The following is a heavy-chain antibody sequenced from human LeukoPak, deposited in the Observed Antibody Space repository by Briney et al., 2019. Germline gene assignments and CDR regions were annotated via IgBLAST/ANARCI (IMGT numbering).Heavy chain of an antibody. D-gene: IGHD3-10*01. CDR1: GYTFTSYG. J-gene: IGHJ6*02. Sequence: ASVKVSCKASGYTFTSYGISWVRQAPGQGLEWMGWISAYNGNTNYAQKLQGRVTMTTDTSTSTAYMELRSLRSDDTAVYYCASPYGSGDYYYYGMDVWGQGTTVTVSS. V-gene: IGHV1-18*01. CDR2: ISAYNGNT. CDR3: ASPYGSGDYYYYGMDV.